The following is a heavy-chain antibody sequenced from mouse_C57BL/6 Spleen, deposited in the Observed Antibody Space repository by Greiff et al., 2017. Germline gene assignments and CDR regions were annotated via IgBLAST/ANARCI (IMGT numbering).Heavy chain of an antibody. D-gene: IGHD2-4*01. CDR2: IDPETGGT. J-gene: IGHJ2*01. CDR3: TRRDYDYDEEVEYYFDY. V-gene: IGHV1-15*01. Sequence: QVQLQQSGAELVRPGASVTLSCKASGYTFTDYEMHWVKQTPVHGLEWIGAIDPETGGTAYNQKFKGKAILTAAKSSSTAYMELRSLTSEDSAVYYCTRRDYDYDEEVEYYFDYWGQGTTLTVSS. CDR1: GYTFTDYE.